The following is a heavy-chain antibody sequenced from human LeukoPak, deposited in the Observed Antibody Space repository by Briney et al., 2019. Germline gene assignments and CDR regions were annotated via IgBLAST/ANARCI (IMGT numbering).Heavy chain of an antibody. CDR2: IIPIFGTA. D-gene: IGHD3-22*01. V-gene: IGHV1-69*06. CDR3: ARDHSSGLYYFDY. Sequence: SVKVSCTASGGTFSSYAINWVRQAPGQGLEWMGGIIPIFGTANYAQKFQGRVTITADKSTSTAYMELSSLRSEDTAVYYCARDHSSGLYYFDYWGQGTLVTVSS. CDR1: GGTFSSYA. J-gene: IGHJ4*02.